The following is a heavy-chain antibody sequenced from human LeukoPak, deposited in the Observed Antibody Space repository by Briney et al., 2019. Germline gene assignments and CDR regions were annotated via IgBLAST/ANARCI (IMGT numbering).Heavy chain of an antibody. J-gene: IGHJ6*02. CDR3: TTPPSKVMDV. CDR2: INANGGST. D-gene: IGHD1-14*01. Sequence: GGSLRLSCAASGFTFRSYAMSWVRQAPGKGLEWVSAINANGGSTYYADSVKGRFTISRDNSKNTLYLQMNSLKTEDTAVYYCTTPPSKVMDVWGQGTTVTVSS. V-gene: IGHV3-23*01. CDR1: GFTFRSYA.